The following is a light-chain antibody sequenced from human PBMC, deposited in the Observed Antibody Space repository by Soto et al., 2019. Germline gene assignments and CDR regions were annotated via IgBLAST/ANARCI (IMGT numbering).Light chain of an antibody. J-gene: IGLJ1*01. Sequence: QSVLTQPASVSGSPGQSITISCTGTSSDVGGYNYVSWYQQRPGKAPKLMIYDVSNRPSGVSNRFSGSKSGNTASLTISGLQAEDEADYYCSSYTSSFSYGFGTGTKVTVL. CDR3: SSYTSSFSYG. CDR2: DVS. V-gene: IGLV2-14*01. CDR1: SSDVGGYNY.